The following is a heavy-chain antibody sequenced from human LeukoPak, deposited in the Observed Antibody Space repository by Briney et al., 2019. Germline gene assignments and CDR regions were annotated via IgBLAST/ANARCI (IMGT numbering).Heavy chain of an antibody. CDR3: ARESGRYSSEHDY. J-gene: IGHJ4*02. Sequence: GGSLRLSCVASGFTFSSYWMHWVRQAPGKGLVWVLRINTDGSSTSYADSVKGRFTISRDNAKNTLYLQMNSLRAEDTAVYYCARESGRYSSEHDYWGQGTLVTVSS. D-gene: IGHD6-25*01. CDR2: INTDGSST. CDR1: GFTFSSYW. V-gene: IGHV3-74*01.